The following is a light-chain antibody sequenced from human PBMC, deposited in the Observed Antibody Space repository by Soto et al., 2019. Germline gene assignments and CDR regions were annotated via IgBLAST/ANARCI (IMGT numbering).Light chain of an antibody. CDR3: QQYSSSFL. V-gene: IGKV3-20*01. Sequence: ETVLTQSPGTLSLSPGERATLSCRASQSVSSSYLAWYQQKPGQAPRLLIYGASSRATGIPDRFSGSGSGTDFTLTISRLEPEDVAVYYCQQYSSSFLFGPGTKVDIK. J-gene: IGKJ3*01. CDR1: QSVSSSY. CDR2: GAS.